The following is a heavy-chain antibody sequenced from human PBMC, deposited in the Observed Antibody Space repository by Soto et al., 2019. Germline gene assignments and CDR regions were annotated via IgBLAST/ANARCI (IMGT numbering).Heavy chain of an antibody. V-gene: IGHV3-23*01. CDR1: GFNFRSYA. J-gene: IGHJ6*02. CDR2: ISGSGGST. D-gene: IGHD3-22*01. Sequence: GGSLRLSCAASGFNFRSYAMSWVRQAPGRGLEWVSAISGSGGSTYYADSVKGRFTISRDNSKNTLYLQMNSLRAEDTAVYYCAKDLDYYYSSCYYLGSVLGMVVWGQGTTVTVPS. CDR3: AKDLDYYYSSCYYLGSVLGMVV.